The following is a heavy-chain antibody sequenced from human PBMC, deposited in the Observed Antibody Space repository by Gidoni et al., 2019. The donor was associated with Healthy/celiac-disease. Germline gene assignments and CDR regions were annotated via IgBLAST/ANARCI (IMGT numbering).Heavy chain of an antibody. V-gene: IGHV4-34*01. D-gene: IGHD6-6*01. Sequence: FSGYYWSWSRQPPGKGLEWIGEIHHSGSTNYNPSLKSRVTISVDTSKNQFSLKLSSVTAADTAVYYCARSRQLAYYYYYYGMDVWGKGTTVTVSS. CDR3: ARSRQLAYYYYYYGMDV. CDR1: FSGYY. J-gene: IGHJ6*04. CDR2: IHHSGST.